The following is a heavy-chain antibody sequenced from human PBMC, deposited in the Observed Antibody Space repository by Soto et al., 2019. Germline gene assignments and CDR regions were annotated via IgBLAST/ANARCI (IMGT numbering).Heavy chain of an antibody. D-gene: IGHD3-22*01. Sequence: PSETLSLTCTVSGGSISSYYWSWIRQPPGKGLEWIGYIYYSGSTNYNPSLKSRVTISVDTSKNQFSLKLSSVTAADTAVYYCARDPYYDSRVGFDYRGQRTLVTVSS. CDR2: IYYSGST. J-gene: IGHJ4*02. CDR1: GGSISSYY. CDR3: ARDPYYDSRVGFDY. V-gene: IGHV4-59*01.